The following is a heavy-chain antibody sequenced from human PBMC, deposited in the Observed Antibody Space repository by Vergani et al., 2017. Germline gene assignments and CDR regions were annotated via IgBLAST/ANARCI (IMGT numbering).Heavy chain of an antibody. CDR3: ARSRIYYGAGSTDY. D-gene: IGHD3-10*01. CDR2: ASFRGDT. Sequence: QVKLQESGPGLVKPSETLSLTCTVSGASVNSYYWSWIRQPPGKGLEWMGYASFRGDTLYDPTVKGRMTISLNTSSNQFSLYLTSVTAADTAVYYCARSRIYYGAGSTDYWGQGTLVTVSS. J-gene: IGHJ4*02. CDR1: GASVNSYY. V-gene: IGHV4-59*02.